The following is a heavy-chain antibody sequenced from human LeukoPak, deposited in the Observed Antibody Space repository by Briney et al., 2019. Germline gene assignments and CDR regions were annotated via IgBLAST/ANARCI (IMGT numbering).Heavy chain of an antibody. CDR2: IYYSGST. CDR3: ARVRLSGTYLDAFDI. V-gene: IGHV4-59*01. J-gene: IGHJ3*02. CDR1: GGSLSSYY. D-gene: IGHD1-26*01. Sequence: LETLSLTRTVSGGSLSSYYWSWLRQPPGKGLEWIGYIYYSGSTNYNPSLKSRVTISVDTSKNQFSLKLNSITTADTAVYYCARVRLSGTYLDAFDIWGQGTMVSVSS.